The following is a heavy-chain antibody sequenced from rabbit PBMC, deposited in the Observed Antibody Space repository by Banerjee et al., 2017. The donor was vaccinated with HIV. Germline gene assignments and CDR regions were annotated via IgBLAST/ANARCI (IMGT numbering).Heavy chain of an antibody. V-gene: IGHV1S40*01. CDR2: SYAGSSGST. D-gene: IGHD4-1*01. CDR1: GFDLSSYYC. J-gene: IGHJ4*01. Sequence: QSLEESGGGLVKPEGSLTLTCKASGFDLSSYYCIHWVRQAPGKGLEWIACSYAGSSGSTYYANWAKGRFTISKTSSTTVTLQMTSPTAADTATYFCARDLAGVIGWNFKLWGPGTLVTVS. CDR3: ARDLAGVIGWNFKL.